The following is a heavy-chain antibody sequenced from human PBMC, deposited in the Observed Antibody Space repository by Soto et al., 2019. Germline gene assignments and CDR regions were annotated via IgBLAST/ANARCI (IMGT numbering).Heavy chain of an antibody. V-gene: IGHV3-30*03. J-gene: IGHJ6*02. CDR2: ISYDGNNK. CDR3: ARGDSTDCSNGVCSFFYNHDMDV. D-gene: IGHD2-8*01. CDR1: GFTFSGYG. Sequence: GGSLRLSCAASGFTFSGYGMHWVRQAPGKGLEWVAVISYDGNNKYYADSVKGRFTISRDNSKNTLYLQMNSLRAEDTAVYYCARGDSTDCSNGVCSFFYNHDMDVWGQGTTVTVSS.